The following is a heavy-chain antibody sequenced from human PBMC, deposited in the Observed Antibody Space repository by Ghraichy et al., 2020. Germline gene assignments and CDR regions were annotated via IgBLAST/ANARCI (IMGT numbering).Heavy chain of an antibody. J-gene: IGHJ4*02. Sequence: MGWISDRNANTNYARNLQGRVTMTTDTSTSTAYMELRSLRSDDTDVYYWARVTYYDSSGFVKLDYWGQGTLVTVSS. D-gene: IGHD3-22*01. CDR3: ARVTYYDSSGFVKLDY. V-gene: IGHV1-18*01. CDR2: ISDRNANT.